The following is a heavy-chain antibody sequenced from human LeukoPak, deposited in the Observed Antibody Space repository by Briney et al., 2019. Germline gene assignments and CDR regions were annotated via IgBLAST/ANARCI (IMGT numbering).Heavy chain of an antibody. D-gene: IGHD5-24*01. V-gene: IGHV3-23*01. CDR2: ISGSGART. CDR3: ARFKDGYNRFDS. Sequence: PGGSLRLSCAASGFTFSNYVMNWVRQAPGKGLEWVSGISGSGARTYYADSVKGRFTISRDNSKNTLYVQMNSLRAEDTAVYYCARFKDGYNRFDSWGQGTLVTVSS. J-gene: IGHJ4*02. CDR1: GFTFSNYV.